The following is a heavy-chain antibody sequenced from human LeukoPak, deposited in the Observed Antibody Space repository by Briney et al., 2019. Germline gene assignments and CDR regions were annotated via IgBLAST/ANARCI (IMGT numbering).Heavy chain of an antibody. CDR1: GFTFSSYE. Sequence: GGSLRLSCAASGFTFSSYEMNWVRQAPGNGLEWVSYISSSGSSINYADSVKGRFTTSRDNAKNSLFLQMNSLRAEDTAVYYCARVFYDSSGYYLDYWGQGTLVTVSP. J-gene: IGHJ4*02. CDR2: ISSSGSSI. D-gene: IGHD3-22*01. V-gene: IGHV3-48*03. CDR3: ARVFYDSSGYYLDY.